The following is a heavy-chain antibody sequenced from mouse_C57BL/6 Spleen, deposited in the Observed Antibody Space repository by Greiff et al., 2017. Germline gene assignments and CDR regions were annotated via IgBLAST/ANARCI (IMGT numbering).Heavy chain of an antibody. CDR2: IDPETGGT. CDR1: GYTFTDYE. D-gene: IGHD2-1*01. Sequence: VKVVESGAELVRPGASVTLSCKASGYTFTDYEMHWVKQTPVHGLEWIGAIDPETGGTAYNQKFKGKAILTADKSSSTAYMELRSLTSEDSAVYYCTIYSLDYWGQGTTLTVSS. V-gene: IGHV1-15*01. J-gene: IGHJ2*01. CDR3: TIYSLDY.